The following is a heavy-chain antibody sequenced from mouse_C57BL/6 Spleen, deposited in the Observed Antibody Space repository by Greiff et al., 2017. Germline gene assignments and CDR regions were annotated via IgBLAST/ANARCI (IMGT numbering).Heavy chain of an antibody. CDR1: GYTFTDHT. D-gene: IGHD2-4*01. Sequence: QVQLKESDAELVKPGASVKISCKVSGYTFTDHTIHWMKQRPEQGLAWIGYIYPRDGSTKYNEKFKGKATLTADKSSSTAYMQLNSRTSEDSAVYVCARGGRLRLGFDYWGQGTTLTVSS. CDR2: IYPRDGST. V-gene: IGHV1-78*01. CDR3: ARGGRLRLGFDY. J-gene: IGHJ2*01.